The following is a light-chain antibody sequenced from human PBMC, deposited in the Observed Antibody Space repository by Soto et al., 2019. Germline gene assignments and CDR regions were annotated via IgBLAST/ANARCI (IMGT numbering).Light chain of an antibody. Sequence: EIVLTQSPATLSLSPGERATLSCRASQSVSTYLAWYQQKPGQAPRLLIYDASKRATGTPARFSGSGSGTDFSLTISSLEPEDFAVYYCQPRSIATFGQGTRLEIK. CDR1: QSVSTY. J-gene: IGKJ5*01. V-gene: IGKV3-11*01. CDR3: QPRSIAT. CDR2: DAS.